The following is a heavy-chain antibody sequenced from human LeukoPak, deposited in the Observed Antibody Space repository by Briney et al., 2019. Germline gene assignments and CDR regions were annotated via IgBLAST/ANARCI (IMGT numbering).Heavy chain of an antibody. Sequence: PGGSLRLSCAASGFTFGSYSMNWVRQAPGKGLEWVSSISSSSSYIYYADSVKGRFTISRDNAKNSLYLQMNSLRAEDTAVYYCARDRSLERYFDWLPRVGMDVWGQGTTVTVSS. CDR3: ARDRSLERYFDWLPRVGMDV. V-gene: IGHV3-21*01. D-gene: IGHD3-9*01. CDR2: ISSSSSYI. CDR1: GFTFGSYS. J-gene: IGHJ6*02.